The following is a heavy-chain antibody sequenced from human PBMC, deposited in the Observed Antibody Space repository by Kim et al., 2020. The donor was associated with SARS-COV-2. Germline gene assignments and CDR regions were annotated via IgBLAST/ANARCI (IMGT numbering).Heavy chain of an antibody. CDR1: GFTFRNYC. V-gene: IGHV3-7*03. CDR3: ASGISVSGSRYLDE. CDR2: IKQEGSKK. Sequence: GGSLRLSCAASGFTFRNYCMSWVRQAPGKGLEWVANIKQEGSKKFYVDSVKGRFTISRDSAKNSLYLQMNSLRAEDTAVYFCASGISVSGSRYLDEWGPG. D-gene: IGHD6-19*01. J-gene: IGHJ4*02.